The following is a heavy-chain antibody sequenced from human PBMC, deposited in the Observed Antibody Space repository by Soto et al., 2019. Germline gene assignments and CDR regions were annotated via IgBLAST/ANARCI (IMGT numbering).Heavy chain of an antibody. Sequence: SETLSLTRTVSGGSISSGGYYWSWVRQHPGKGLEWIGYIYYSGSTNYNPSLKSRVTISVDTSKNQFSLKLSSVTAADTAVYYCARWRVAVAGFDYWGQGTLVTVSS. V-gene: IGHV4-61*08. CDR1: GGSISSGGYY. CDR2: IYYSGST. J-gene: IGHJ4*02. D-gene: IGHD6-19*01. CDR3: ARWRVAVAGFDY.